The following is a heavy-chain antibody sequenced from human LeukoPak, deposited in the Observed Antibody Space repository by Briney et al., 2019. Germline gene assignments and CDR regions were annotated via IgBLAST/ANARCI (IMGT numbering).Heavy chain of an antibody. CDR2: MNPNSGNT. Sequence: ASVKVSCKASGYTFTAYYIHWVRQAPGQGLEWMGWMNPNSGNTGYAQKFQGRVTMTRNTSISTAYMELSSLRSEDTAVYYCSVYYDSSGYNYWGQGTLVTVSS. D-gene: IGHD3-22*01. J-gene: IGHJ4*02. CDR3: SVYYDSSGYNY. V-gene: IGHV1-8*02. CDR1: GYTFTAYY.